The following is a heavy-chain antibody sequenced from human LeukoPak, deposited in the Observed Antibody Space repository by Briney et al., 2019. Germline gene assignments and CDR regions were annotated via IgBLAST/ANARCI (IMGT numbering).Heavy chain of an antibody. CDR1: GFSVRGSS. Sequence: GGSLRLSCAASGFSVRGSSMNWVRQAPGKGLEWVSLLSNTENSFYADSVKGRFTLSRDISNNTLYLHMHSLRGEDTAVYFCARAIGVVDCGTQTCYPYHFDKWGRGTLVTVSS. CDR2: LSNTENS. CDR3: ARAIGVVDCGTQTCYPYHFDK. D-gene: IGHD2-21*01. V-gene: IGHV3-66*01. J-gene: IGHJ4*02.